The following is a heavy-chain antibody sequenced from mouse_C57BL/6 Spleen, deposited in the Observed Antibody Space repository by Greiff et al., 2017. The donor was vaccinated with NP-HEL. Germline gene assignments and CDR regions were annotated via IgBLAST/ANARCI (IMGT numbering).Heavy chain of an antibody. CDR1: GFTFSDYG. V-gene: IGHV5-17*01. J-gene: IGHJ4*01. Sequence: VQLKESGGGLVKPGGSLKLSCAASGFTFSDYGMHWVRQAPEKGLEWVAYISSGSSTIYYADTVKGRFTISRDNAKNTLFLQMTSLRSEDTAMYYCARELRLRGAMDYWGQGTSVTVSS. CDR3: ARELRLRGAMDY. CDR2: ISSGSSTI. D-gene: IGHD3-2*02.